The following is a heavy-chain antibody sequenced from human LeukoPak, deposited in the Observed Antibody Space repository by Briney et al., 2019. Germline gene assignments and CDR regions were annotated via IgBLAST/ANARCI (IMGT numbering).Heavy chain of an antibody. J-gene: IGHJ4*02. Sequence: GGSLRLSCAASGFTFSDYYMSWIRQAPGKGLEWVSYIGPSGNIIYYADSAKGRFTISRDNAKNSLYLQMNSLRAEDTAVYYCARRPREIDYWGQGTLVTVSS. CDR1: GFTFSDYY. V-gene: IGHV3-11*04. CDR3: ARRPREIDY. CDR2: IGPSGNII. D-gene: IGHD1-26*01.